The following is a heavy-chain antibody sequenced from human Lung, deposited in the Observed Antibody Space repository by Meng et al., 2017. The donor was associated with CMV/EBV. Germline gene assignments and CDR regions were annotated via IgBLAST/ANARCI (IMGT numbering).Heavy chain of an antibody. CDR2: INTDGSST. Sequence: ESXKISCAASGSTFSNYWIHWVRQAPGKGLEWVSRINTDGSSTAYADSVKGRFTISRDNAKNTVFLHISSVRAEDTAVFYCARDPVRGDLDYWGQGTLVTVSS. CDR1: GSTFSNYW. CDR3: ARDPVRGDLDY. V-gene: IGHV3-74*01. D-gene: IGHD3-10*01. J-gene: IGHJ4*02.